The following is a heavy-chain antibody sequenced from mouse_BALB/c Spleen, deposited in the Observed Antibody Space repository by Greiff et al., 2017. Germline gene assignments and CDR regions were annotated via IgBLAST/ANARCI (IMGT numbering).Heavy chain of an antibody. D-gene: IGHD2-3*01. J-gene: IGHJ4*01. CDR1: GFTFSSFG. CDR3: ARLDGRAMDY. CDR2: ISSGSSTI. Sequence: EVQVVESGGGLVQPGGSRKLSCAASGFTFSSFGMHWVRQAPEKGLEWVAYISSGSSTIYYADTVKGRFTISRDNPKNTLFLQMTSLRSEDTAMYYCARLDGRAMDYWGQGTSVTVSS. V-gene: IGHV5-17*02.